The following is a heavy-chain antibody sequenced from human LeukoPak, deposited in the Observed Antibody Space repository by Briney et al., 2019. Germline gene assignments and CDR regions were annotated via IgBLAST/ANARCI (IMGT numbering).Heavy chain of an antibody. CDR2: IKQDASER. CDR3: ATPTAGTWHFDY. J-gene: IGHJ4*02. V-gene: IGHV3-7*01. Sequence: GGSLRLSCAASGFTFSSYWMTWVRQAPGKGLEWVANIKQDASERYYVDSVKGRFTISRDNAKNSLYLQMNSLRAEDTAVYYCATPTAGTWHFDYWGQGTLVPVSS. CDR1: GFTFSSYW. D-gene: IGHD1-1*01.